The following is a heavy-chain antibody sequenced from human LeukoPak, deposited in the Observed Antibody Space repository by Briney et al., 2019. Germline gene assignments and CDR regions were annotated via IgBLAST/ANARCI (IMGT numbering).Heavy chain of an antibody. CDR3: ARAQLVGATPTHFDY. Sequence: ASVKVSCKACGYTFTSYYMHWVRQAPGQGREWMGLINPNSGGTNYAQKFQGRVTRTRDTSISTAYMELSRLRSEDTAVYYCARAQLVGATPTHFDYWGQGTLVTVSS. CDR1: GYTFTSYY. J-gene: IGHJ4*02. V-gene: IGHV1-2*02. CDR2: INPNSGGT. D-gene: IGHD1-26*01.